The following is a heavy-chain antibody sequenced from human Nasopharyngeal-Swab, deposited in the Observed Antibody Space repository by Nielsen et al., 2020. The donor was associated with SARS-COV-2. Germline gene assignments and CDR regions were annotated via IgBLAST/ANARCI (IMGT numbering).Heavy chain of an antibody. J-gene: IGHJ4*02. CDR2: ISGSGGST. D-gene: IGHD6-19*01. CDR3: AKGHQYYGQWLVLMAFDY. Sequence: GESLKISCAASGFTFSSYWMHWVRQAPGKGLEWVSAISGSGGSTYYADSVKGRFTISRDNSKNTLYLQMNSLRAEDTAVYYCAKGHQYYGQWLVLMAFDYWGQGTLVTVSS. V-gene: IGHV3-23*01. CDR1: GFTFSSYW.